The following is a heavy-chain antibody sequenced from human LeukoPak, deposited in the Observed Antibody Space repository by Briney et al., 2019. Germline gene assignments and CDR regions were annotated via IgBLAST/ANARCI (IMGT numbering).Heavy chain of an antibody. V-gene: IGHV1-46*03. CDR3: ACVVRGAFDI. CDR2: INPSGGST. CDR1: GFTFTSYY. J-gene: IGHJ3*02. D-gene: IGHD2-21*01. Sequence: GASVKVSCKASGFTFTSYYMHWVRQAPGQGLEWMGIINPSGGSTSYPQKFQGGVTMTRDTSTSTVYMELSSLRSEDTAVYYCACVVRGAFDIWGQGTLVTVSS.